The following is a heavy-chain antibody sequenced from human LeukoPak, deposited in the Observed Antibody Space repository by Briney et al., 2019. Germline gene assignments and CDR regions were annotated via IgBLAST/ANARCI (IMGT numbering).Heavy chain of an antibody. D-gene: IGHD6-19*01. CDR2: IYYSGST. J-gene: IGHJ3*02. V-gene: IGHV4-61*01. Sequence: PSETLSLTCTVSGGSVSSGSYYWSWIRQPPGKGLEWIGYIYYSGSTNYNPSLKSRVTISVDTSKNQFSLKLSSVTAADTAVYYCASLGLSGWLPRPDALDIWGQGTMVTVSS. CDR3: ASLGLSGWLPRPDALDI. CDR1: GGSVSSGSYY.